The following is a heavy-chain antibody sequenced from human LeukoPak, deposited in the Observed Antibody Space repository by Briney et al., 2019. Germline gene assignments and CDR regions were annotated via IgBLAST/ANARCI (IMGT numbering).Heavy chain of an antibody. CDR2: ILEDGSIQ. J-gene: IGHJ3*02. V-gene: IGHV3-30*04. D-gene: IGHD6-25*01. CDR3: ALHGGSI. Sequence: TGGSLRLSCAASGFTFTNYMMHWVRQAPGKGLDWVAVILEDGSIQYYADSVKGRFTISRDNSKNTLYLQMNSLRAEDTAVYYCALHGGSIWGQGTMVTVSS. CDR1: GFTFTNYM.